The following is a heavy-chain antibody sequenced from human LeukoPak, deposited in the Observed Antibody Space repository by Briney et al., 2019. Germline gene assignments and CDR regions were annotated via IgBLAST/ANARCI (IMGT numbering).Heavy chain of an antibody. CDR1: GYSISSGYY. Sequence: SETLSLTCTVSGYSISSGYYWGWIRQPPGKGLEWIGEINHSGSTNYNPSLKSRVTISVDTSKNQFSLKLSSVTAADTAVYYCASYDFWSGHRIDYWGQGTLVTVSS. CDR2: INHSGST. CDR3: ASYDFWSGHRIDY. D-gene: IGHD3-3*01. V-gene: IGHV4-38-2*02. J-gene: IGHJ4*02.